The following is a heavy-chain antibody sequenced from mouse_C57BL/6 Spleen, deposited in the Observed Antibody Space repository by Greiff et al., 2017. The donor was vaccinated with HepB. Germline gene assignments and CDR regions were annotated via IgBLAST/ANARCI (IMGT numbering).Heavy chain of an antibody. J-gene: IGHJ4*01. Sequence: QVQLKESGPGLVQPSQSLSITCTVSGFSLTSYGVHWVRQSPGKGLEWLGVIWSGGSTDYNAAFISRLSISKDNSKSQVFFKMNSLQADDTAIYYCARQLRLRGLGAMDDWGQGTSVTVSS. V-gene: IGHV2-2*01. CDR3: ARQLRLRGLGAMDD. D-gene: IGHD3-2*02. CDR2: IWSGGST. CDR1: GFSLTSYG.